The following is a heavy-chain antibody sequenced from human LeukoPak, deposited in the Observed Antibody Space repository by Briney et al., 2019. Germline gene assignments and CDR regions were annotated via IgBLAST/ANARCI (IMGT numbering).Heavy chain of an antibody. V-gene: IGHV6-1*01. Sequence: SQTLSLTCAISGDSVSSNSAAWNWIRQSPSRGLERLGRTYYRSKWYNDYAVSVKSRITINPDTSKNQFSLQLNSVTPEDTAVYSCARDSTAVPGPWHEYWGQGTLVTVSS. J-gene: IGHJ4*02. D-gene: IGHD6-19*01. CDR3: ARDSTAVPGPWHEY. CDR2: TYYRSKWYN. CDR1: GDSVSSNSAA.